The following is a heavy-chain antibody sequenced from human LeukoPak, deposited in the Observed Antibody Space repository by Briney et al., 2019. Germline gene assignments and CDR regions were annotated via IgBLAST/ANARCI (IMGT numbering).Heavy chain of an antibody. J-gene: IGHJ4*02. V-gene: IGHV1-18*01. CDR1: GYTFTSYG. CDR3: ARGKSMVRGVIPYY. CDR2: ISAYNGNT. D-gene: IGHD3-10*01. Sequence: ASVKVSCKASGYTFTSYGISWVRQAPGQGLEWMGWISAYNGNTNYAQKLQGRVTITRDTSASTAYMELSSLRSEDTAVYYCARGKSMVRGVIPYYWGQGTLVTVSS.